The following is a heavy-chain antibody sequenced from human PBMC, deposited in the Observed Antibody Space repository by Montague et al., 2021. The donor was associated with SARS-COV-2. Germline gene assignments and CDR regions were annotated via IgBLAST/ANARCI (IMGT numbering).Heavy chain of an antibody. CDR3: AHRDSGRIAAAGFDX. J-gene: IGHJ4*02. CDR1: GFSLSTSGVG. Sequence: PALGKPTQTLTLTCTFSGFSLSTSGVGVGWIRQPPGKALEWLALIYWDDDKRYSPSLKSRLPITKDTSKNQVVLTMTNMDPVDTATYYCAHRDSGRIAAAGFDXWGQGTLVTVSS. V-gene: IGHV2-5*02. CDR2: IYWDDDK. D-gene: IGHD6-13*01.